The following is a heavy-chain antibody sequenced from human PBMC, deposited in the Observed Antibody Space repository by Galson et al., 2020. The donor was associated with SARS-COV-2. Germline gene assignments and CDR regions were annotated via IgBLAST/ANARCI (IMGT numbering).Heavy chain of an antibody. CDR2: ISCHNGNT. V-gene: IGHV1-18*04. Sequence: ASVKVSCKASGYTFNRYGISWVRQAPGQGLEWLGWISCHNGNTNYPQKFQGRVTMTTDKSTSTVYMELRSLRSDDTAVYYCAREEDPTDYNPYFDYWGQGTQFTVSS. D-gene: IGHD1-20*01. J-gene: IGHJ4*02. CDR1: GYTFNRYG. CDR3: AREEDPTDYNPYFDY.